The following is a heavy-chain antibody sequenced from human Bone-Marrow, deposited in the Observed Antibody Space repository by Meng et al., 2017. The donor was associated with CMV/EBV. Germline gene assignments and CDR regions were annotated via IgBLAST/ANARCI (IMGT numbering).Heavy chain of an antibody. CDR1: GFTLSSYW. Sequence: GESLKISCAASGFTLSSYWMHWVRQAPGKGLMWVSRIKSDGSSTNYADSVKGRFTISRDNAKNTLYLQMNSLRAEDTAVYYCARGYCSSISCLFDYWGQGTLVTFSS. D-gene: IGHD2-2*01. CDR3: ARGYCSSISCLFDY. V-gene: IGHV3-74*01. J-gene: IGHJ4*02. CDR2: IKSDGSST.